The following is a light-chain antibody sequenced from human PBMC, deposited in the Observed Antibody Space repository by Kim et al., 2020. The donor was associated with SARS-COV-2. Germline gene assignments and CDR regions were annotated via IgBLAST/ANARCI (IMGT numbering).Light chain of an antibody. Sequence: SSELTQDPAVPVALGQTVRITCQGDSLRSYYATWYQQKPGQAPKVVIYGKDNRPSGVPDRFSGSSSGNTAYLTITGTQAGDEADYYCNSRDSNDYVVFGGGTQVTVL. CDR1: SLRSYY. J-gene: IGLJ2*01. CDR2: GKD. V-gene: IGLV3-19*01. CDR3: NSRDSNDYVV.